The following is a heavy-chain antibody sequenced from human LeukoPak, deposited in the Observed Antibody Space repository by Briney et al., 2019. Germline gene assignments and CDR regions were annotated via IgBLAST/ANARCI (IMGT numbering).Heavy chain of an antibody. CDR2: INHSGST. V-gene: IGHV4-34*01. J-gene: IGHJ4*02. Sequence: SETLSLTCAVYGGSFSGYYWSWIRQPPGKGLEWIGEINHSGSTNYNPSLKGRVTISVDTSKNQFSLKLSSVTAADTAVYYCARGEEHIVVVTAIRGGYYFDYWGQGTLVTVSS. CDR3: ARGEEHIVVVTAIRGGYYFDY. CDR1: GGSFSGYY. D-gene: IGHD2-21*02.